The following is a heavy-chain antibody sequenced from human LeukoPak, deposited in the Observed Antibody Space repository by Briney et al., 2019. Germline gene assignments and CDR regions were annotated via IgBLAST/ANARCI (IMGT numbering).Heavy chain of an antibody. CDR1: GFTFSSYW. Sequence: GGSLRLSCAASGFTFSSYWMHWARQAPGKGLEWVASINHNGNVNYYVDSVKGRFTISRDNAKNSLYLQMSNLRAEDTAVYFCARGGGLDVWGQGATVTVSS. V-gene: IGHV3-7*03. J-gene: IGHJ6*02. D-gene: IGHD3-16*01. CDR3: ARGGGLDV. CDR2: INHNGNVN.